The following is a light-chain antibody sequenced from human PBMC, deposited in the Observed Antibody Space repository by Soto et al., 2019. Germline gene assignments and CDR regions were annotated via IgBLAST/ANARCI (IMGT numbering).Light chain of an antibody. V-gene: IGKV3-20*01. CDR3: QQYGSSPS. CDR2: GAS. J-gene: IGKJ1*01. Sequence: EIVLTQSPGTLSLSPEERATLSCRASQSVSSSYLAWYQQKPGQAPRLLIYGASSRATGIPDRFSGSGSGTDFTLTISRLEPEDFAVYYCQQYGSSPSFSQGTKVDIK. CDR1: QSVSSSY.